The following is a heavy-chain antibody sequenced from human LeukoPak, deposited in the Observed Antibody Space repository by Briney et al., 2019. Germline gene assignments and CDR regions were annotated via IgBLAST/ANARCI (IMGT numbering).Heavy chain of an antibody. J-gene: IGHJ4*02. CDR3: ARDRYSYGSPGDY. D-gene: IGHD5-18*01. V-gene: IGHV1-2*02. CDR1: GYTFTGYY. CDR2: INPNSGGT. Sequence: GASVKVSCKASGYTFTGYYMHWVRQAPGQGLEWMGWINPNSGGTNYAQKFQGRVTMTRDTSISTAYMELSRLRSDDTAVYYCARDRYSYGSPGDYWGQGTLVTVSS.